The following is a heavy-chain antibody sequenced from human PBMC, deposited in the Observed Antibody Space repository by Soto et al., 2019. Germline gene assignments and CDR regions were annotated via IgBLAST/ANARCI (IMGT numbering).Heavy chain of an antibody. J-gene: IGHJ4*02. D-gene: IGHD2-15*01. CDR3: ARDLGGWPDY. V-gene: IGHV1-3*01. Sequence: SVKVSCKACGDGFTSYARQWVRQAPGQRLEWMGWINAGNGNTKYSQKFQGRVTITRDTSASTAYMELSSLRSEDTAVYYCARDLGGWPDYWGQGTLVTVSS. CDR2: INAGNGNT. CDR1: GDGFTSYA.